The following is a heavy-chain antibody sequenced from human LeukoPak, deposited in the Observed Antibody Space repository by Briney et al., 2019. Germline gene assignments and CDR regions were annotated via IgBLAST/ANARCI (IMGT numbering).Heavy chain of an antibody. D-gene: IGHD5-24*01. CDR1: GYSFTSYW. CDR2: IYPGDSDT. CDR3: ARHWGGGRGGGYNPYYYYYMDV. V-gene: IGHV5-51*01. J-gene: IGHJ6*03. Sequence: GESLKISCKGSGYSFTSYWIGWVRQMPGKGLEWMGIIYPGDSDTRYSPSFQGQVTISADKSISTAYLQWSSLKASDTAMYYCARHWGGGRGGGYNPYYYYYMDVWGKGTTVTVSS.